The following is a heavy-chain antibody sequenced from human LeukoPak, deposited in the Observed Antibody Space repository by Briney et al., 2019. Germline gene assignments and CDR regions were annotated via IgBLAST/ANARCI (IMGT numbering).Heavy chain of an antibody. D-gene: IGHD3-16*02. CDR1: GFTFSSYG. CDR2: ISYDGSNK. Sequence: GGSLRLSCSASGFTFSSYGMHWVRQAPGKGLEWVAVISYDGSNKYYADSVKGRFTISRDNSKNTLYLQINSLRAEDTAVYYCAKGSRGYRIDAFDIWGQGTMVTVSS. J-gene: IGHJ3*02. V-gene: IGHV3-30*18. CDR3: AKGSRGYRIDAFDI.